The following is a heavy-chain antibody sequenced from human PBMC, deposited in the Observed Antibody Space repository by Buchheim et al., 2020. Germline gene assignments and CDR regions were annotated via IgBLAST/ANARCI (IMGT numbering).Heavy chain of an antibody. V-gene: IGHV2-5*02. Sequence: QITLKESGPTLVKPTQTLTLTCTFSGFSLSTRGVGVGWIRQPPGKALEWLALIYWDDDKRYSPSLKRRLTITKDTSKNQVVLKMTNMDFVDTATYFCAHDDCGTTRCPNYFDPWGQG. J-gene: IGHJ5*02. CDR1: GFSLSTRGVG. CDR2: IYWDDDK. D-gene: IGHD1-7*01. CDR3: AHDDCGTTRCPNYFDP.